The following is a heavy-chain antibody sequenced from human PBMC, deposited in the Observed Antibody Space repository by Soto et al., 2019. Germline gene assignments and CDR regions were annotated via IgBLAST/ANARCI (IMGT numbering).Heavy chain of an antibody. CDR1: GFIFNTYN. V-gene: IGHV3-48*01. J-gene: IGHJ4*02. Sequence: PGGSLRLSCAASGFIFNTYNMNWVRQAPGKGLEWVAYISSSSSTIHYADSVKGRFTISRDNAKNSLYLQMNSLRAEDAAVYYCARDDYPYFDDTSGYHFDYWGQGTLVTVSS. CDR2: ISSSSSTI. D-gene: IGHD3-22*01. CDR3: ARDDYPYFDDTSGYHFDY.